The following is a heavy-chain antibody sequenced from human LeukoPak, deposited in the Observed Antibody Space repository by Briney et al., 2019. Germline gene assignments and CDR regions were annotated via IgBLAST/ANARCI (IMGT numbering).Heavy chain of an antibody. Sequence: GGSLRLSCAASGFTFSSYAMHWVRKAPGKGLEWVAVISYDGSNKYYADSVKGRFTISRDNSKNTLYLQMNSLRAEDTAVYYCARAGEVAGTDYWGQGTLVTVSS. CDR3: ARAGEVAGTDY. D-gene: IGHD6-19*01. CDR1: GFTFSSYA. J-gene: IGHJ4*02. V-gene: IGHV3-30-3*01. CDR2: ISYDGSNK.